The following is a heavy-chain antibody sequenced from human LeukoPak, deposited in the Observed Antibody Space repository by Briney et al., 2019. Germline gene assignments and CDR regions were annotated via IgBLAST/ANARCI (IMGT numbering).Heavy chain of an antibody. J-gene: IGHJ4*02. D-gene: IGHD4-17*01. Sequence: PGGSLRLSCAASGFTFTSYSMNWVRQAPGKGLEWVSSISSSSGYIYYGDSVKGRFTISRDNAKNSLYLEMNSLRAEDTAVYYCARELYGDYAVDYWGQGTLVTVSS. CDR3: ARELYGDYAVDY. CDR2: ISSSSGYI. CDR1: GFTFTSYS. V-gene: IGHV3-21*01.